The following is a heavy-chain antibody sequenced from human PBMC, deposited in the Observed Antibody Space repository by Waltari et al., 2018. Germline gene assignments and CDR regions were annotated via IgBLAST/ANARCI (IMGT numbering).Heavy chain of an antibody. J-gene: IGHJ4*02. CDR3: ARPGEGPSSH. CDR2: IYSAGRT. V-gene: IGHV3-53*01. Sequence: EVQLVESGGGLIQPGGSLGMSCAAFGIIASANYMNWVRQAPGKGPQWVSVIYSAGRTYYADSVKGRFTISRDNTKNTVYLQMNNLKTEDTAVYYCARPGEGPSSHWGQGTLVTVSS. CDR1: GIIASANY. D-gene: IGHD4-17*01.